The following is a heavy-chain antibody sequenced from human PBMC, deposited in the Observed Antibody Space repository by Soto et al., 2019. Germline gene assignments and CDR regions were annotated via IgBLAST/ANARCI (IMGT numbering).Heavy chain of an antibody. V-gene: IGHV4-34*01. CDR2: INYSGNT. D-gene: IGHD2-15*01. CDR3: ARGISLIVEVQRDAPDKYYFDS. Sequence: SETLSLTCAVYGGSFSGHYWSWIRQPPGKGLEWIGEINYSGNTNSNPSRKRRVSISVDTSKNRFSLKLNSVTAADTAVYYCARGISLIVEVQRDAPDKYYFDSWGQGTLVPVSS. J-gene: IGHJ4*02. CDR1: GGSFSGHY.